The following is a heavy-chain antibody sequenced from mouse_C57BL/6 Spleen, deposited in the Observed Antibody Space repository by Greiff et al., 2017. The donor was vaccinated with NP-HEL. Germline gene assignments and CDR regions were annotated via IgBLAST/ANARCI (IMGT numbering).Heavy chain of an antibody. CDR3: TGHDGYSYWYFDV. CDR1: GYTFTDYE. CDR2: IDPETGGT. J-gene: IGHJ1*03. D-gene: IGHD2-3*01. V-gene: IGHV1-15*01. Sequence: QVQLQQSGAELVRPGASVTLSCTASGYTFTDYEMHWVKQTPVHGLEWIGAIDPETGGTDYNQKFKGKAILTADKSSSTAYMELRSLTSEDSAVYYCTGHDGYSYWYFDVWGTGTTVTVSS.